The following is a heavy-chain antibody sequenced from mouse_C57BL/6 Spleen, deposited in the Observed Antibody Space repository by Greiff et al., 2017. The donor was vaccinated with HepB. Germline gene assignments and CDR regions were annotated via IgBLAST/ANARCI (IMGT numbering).Heavy chain of an antibody. Sequence: QVQLQQSGAELVKPGASVKISCKASGYAFSSYWMNWVKQRPGKGLEWIGQIYPGDGDTNYNGKFKGKATLTADKSSSTAYMQLSSLTSEVSAVYFCARGGPYGNFDYWGQGTTLTVSS. D-gene: IGHD1-1*02. CDR2: IYPGDGDT. CDR1: GYAFSSYW. CDR3: ARGGPYGNFDY. V-gene: IGHV1-80*01. J-gene: IGHJ2*01.